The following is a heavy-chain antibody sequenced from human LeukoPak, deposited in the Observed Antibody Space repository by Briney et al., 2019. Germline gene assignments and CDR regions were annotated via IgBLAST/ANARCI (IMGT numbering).Heavy chain of an antibody. CDR3: AKDSGYDAFDY. D-gene: IGHD5-12*01. V-gene: IGHV3-7*01. CDR2: IKPDGSEK. CDR1: GFTFSDYW. Sequence: GGSLRLSCAASGFTFSDYWMTWVRQAPGKGLEWVANIKPDGSEKYYVDSVRGRFTISRDNAKNSLYLQMNSLRVEDTAVYYCAKDSGYDAFDYWGQGTLVTVSS. J-gene: IGHJ4*02.